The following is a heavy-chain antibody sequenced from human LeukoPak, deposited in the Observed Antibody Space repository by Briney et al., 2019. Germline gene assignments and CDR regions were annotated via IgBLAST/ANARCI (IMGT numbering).Heavy chain of an antibody. V-gene: IGHV4-59*01. CDR1: GGTMNNYY. Sequence: SETLSLTCTVYGGTMNNYYWSWIRQPPGKGLEWIGYLYYTGITNYNPSLKSRVTISGDTSKNQFSLEMSSVTAADTAVYYCARVNWDGTVINTWGQGRLVTVSS. CDR2: LYYTGIT. D-gene: IGHD6-13*01. CDR3: ARVNWDGTVINT. J-gene: IGHJ4*02.